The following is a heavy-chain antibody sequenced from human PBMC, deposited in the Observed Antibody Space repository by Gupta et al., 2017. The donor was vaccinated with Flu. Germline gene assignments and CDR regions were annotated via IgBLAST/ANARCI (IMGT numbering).Heavy chain of an antibody. CDR2: IYHSGST. D-gene: IGHD2-2*01. CDR3: ARAPNQYCTSTTCSPYYFDY. J-gene: IGHJ4*02. Sequence: GKGLEWIAYIYHSGSTYYNPSLKSRVTISIDMSEKQFSLKVNSVTAADTAVYYCARAPNQYCTSTTCSPYYFDYWGQGTLVTVSS. V-gene: IGHV4-61*10.